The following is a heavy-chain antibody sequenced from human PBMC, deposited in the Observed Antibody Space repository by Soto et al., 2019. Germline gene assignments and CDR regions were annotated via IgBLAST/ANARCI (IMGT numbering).Heavy chain of an antibody. CDR3: ARARMVRGIIYYYGMDV. CDR2: IYYSGST. D-gene: IGHD3-10*01. V-gene: IGHV4-31*03. Sequence: QVQLQESGPGLVKSSQTLSLTCTVSGGSISSDGNYWSWIRQHPGKGLEWIGYIYYSGSTYYNPSLKSRVTISVDTSKNQFSLKLNSVTAADTAVYYCARARMVRGIIYYYGMDVWGKGTTVTVSS. CDR1: GGSISSDGNY. J-gene: IGHJ6*04.